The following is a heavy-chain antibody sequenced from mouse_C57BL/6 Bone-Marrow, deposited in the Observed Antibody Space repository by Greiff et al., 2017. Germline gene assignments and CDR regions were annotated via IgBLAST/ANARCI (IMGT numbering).Heavy chain of an antibody. D-gene: IGHD1-1*01. CDR2: IYPRSGNT. J-gene: IGHJ4*01. CDR1: GYTFTSYG. Sequence: QVQLKESGAELARPGASVKLSCKASGYTFTSYGISWVKQRTGQGLEWIGEIYPRSGNTYYNEKFKGKATLTADKSSSTAYMELRSLTSEDSAVYFGARSFITTVVATGEYAMDYWGQGTSVTVSS. V-gene: IGHV1-81*01. CDR3: ARSFITTVVATGEYAMDY.